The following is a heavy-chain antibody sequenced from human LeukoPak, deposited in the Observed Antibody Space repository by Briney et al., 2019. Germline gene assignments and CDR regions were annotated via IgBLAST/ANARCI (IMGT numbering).Heavy chain of an antibody. CDR1: GFTFSDDY. J-gene: IGHJ4*02. CDR2: ISSSGSTI. Sequence: GGSLRLSCAASGFTFSDDYMSWIRRAPGKGLEWVSHISSSGSTIYYADSVKGRFTISRDNAKNSLYLQMNSLRAEDTAVYYCARDIRYCSSTSCYTGYFDYWGQGTLVTVSS. CDR3: ARDIRYCSSTSCYTGYFDY. V-gene: IGHV3-11*01. D-gene: IGHD2-2*02.